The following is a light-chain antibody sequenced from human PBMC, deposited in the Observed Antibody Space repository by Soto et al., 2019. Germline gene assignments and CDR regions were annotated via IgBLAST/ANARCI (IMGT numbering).Light chain of an antibody. CDR2: KAS. V-gene: IGKV1-5*03. Sequence: DIQVTQSPSTLSASVGDRVTITCRASQSISTWLAWYQQKPGKAPKLLIYKASSLESGVPSRFSGTISGTEFTLTISSLQPDDFGTYYCQQYSSYWTFGQGTRVEIK. CDR1: QSISTW. CDR3: QQYSSYWT. J-gene: IGKJ1*01.